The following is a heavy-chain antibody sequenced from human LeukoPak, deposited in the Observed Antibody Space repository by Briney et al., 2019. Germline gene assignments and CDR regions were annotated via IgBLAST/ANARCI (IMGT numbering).Heavy chain of an antibody. CDR2: IYYSGST. CDR3: ARDWPEHFDY. CDR1: GGSISSSSYY. V-gene: IGHV4-39*07. Sequence: SETLSLTCTVSGGSISSSSYYWGWIRQPPGKGLEWIGSIYYSGSTYYNPSLKSRVTISVDTSKNQFSLKLSSVTAADTAVYYCARDWPEHFDYWGQGTLVTVSS. J-gene: IGHJ4*02.